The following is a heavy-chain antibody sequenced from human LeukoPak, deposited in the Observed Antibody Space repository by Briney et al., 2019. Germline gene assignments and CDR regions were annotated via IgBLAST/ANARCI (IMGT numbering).Heavy chain of an antibody. V-gene: IGHV3-7*03. J-gene: IGHJ6*02. Sequence: PGGSLRLSCAASGFTFSSYWMNWARQAPGKGLEWVASINHNGNVNYYVDSVKGRFTISRDNAKNSLYLQMSNLRAEDTAVYFCARGGGLDVGGQGPTVTVSS. D-gene: IGHD3-16*01. CDR1: GFTFSSYW. CDR2: INHNGNVN. CDR3: ARGGGLDV.